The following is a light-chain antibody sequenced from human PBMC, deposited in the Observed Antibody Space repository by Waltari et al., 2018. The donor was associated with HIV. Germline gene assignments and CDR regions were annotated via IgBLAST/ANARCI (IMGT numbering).Light chain of an antibody. V-gene: IGKV1-5*03. J-gene: IGKJ1*01. CDR1: QSFSGW. CDR3: QHYGTFRT. CDR2: KAS. Sequence: DIQMTQSPSSLSASVGDRVNITCRASQSFSGWLAWYQQKPGKAPKLLIYKASSLESGVPSRFSGSGSGTEFTLTISSLQPDDFAAYYCQHYGTFRTFGQGTKVAIK.